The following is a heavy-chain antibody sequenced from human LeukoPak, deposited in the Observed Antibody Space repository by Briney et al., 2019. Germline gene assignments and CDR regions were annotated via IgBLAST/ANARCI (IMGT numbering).Heavy chain of an antibody. J-gene: IGHJ4*02. V-gene: IGHV1-46*01. CDR2: INPSGGST. CDR1: GYTFTSYY. Sequence: ASVKVSCKASGYTFTSYYMHWVRQAPGQGLEWMGLINPSGGSTSYAQKFQGRVTMTRDTSTSTVYMELSSLRSEDTAVYYCARDLGDIVATLHYFDYWGQGTLVTVSS. CDR3: ARDLGDIVATLHYFDY. D-gene: IGHD5-12*01.